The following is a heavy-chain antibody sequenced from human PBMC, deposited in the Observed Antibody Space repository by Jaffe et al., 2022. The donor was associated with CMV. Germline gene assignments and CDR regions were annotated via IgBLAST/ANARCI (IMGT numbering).Heavy chain of an antibody. CDR1: GFTFSSYG. V-gene: IGHV3-33*08. Sequence: QVQLVESGGGVVQPGRSLRLSCAASGFTFSSYGMHWVRQAPGKGLEWVAVIWYDGSNKYYADSVKGRFTISRDNSKNTLYLQMNSLRAEDTAVYYCARSPFRGYYYYYYMDVWGKGTTVTVSS. J-gene: IGHJ6*03. D-gene: IGHD1-26*01. CDR2: IWYDGSNK. CDR3: ARSPFRGYYYYYYMDV.